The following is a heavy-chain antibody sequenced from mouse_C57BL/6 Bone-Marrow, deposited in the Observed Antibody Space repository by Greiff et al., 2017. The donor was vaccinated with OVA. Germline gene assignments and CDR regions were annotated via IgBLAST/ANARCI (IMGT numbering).Heavy chain of an antibody. V-gene: IGHV5-6*01. CDR3: ARHDYSNSFAY. Sequence: EVKLMESGGDLVKPGGSLKLSCAASGFTFSSYGMSWVRQTPDKRLEWVATISSGGSYTYYPDSVKGRFTISRDNAKNTLYLQMSSLKSEDTAMYYCARHDYSNSFAYWGQGTLVTVSA. CDR1: GFTFSSYG. J-gene: IGHJ3*01. D-gene: IGHD2-5*01. CDR2: ISSGGSYT.